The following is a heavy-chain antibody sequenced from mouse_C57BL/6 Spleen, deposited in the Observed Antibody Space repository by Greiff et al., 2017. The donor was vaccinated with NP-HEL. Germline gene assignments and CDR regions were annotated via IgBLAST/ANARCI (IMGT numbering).Heavy chain of an antibody. D-gene: IGHD1-1*01. CDR3: ARRGYYYGSSFDY. CDR2: IDPSDSET. J-gene: IGHJ2*01. CDR1: GYTFTSYW. Sequence: QVQLQQPGAELVRPGSSVKLSCKASGYTFTSYWMHWVKQRPIQGLEWIGNIDPSDSETHYNQKFKDKATLTVAKSSSTAYMQLSSLTSEDSAVYYCARRGYYYGSSFDYWGQGTTLTVSS. V-gene: IGHV1-52*01.